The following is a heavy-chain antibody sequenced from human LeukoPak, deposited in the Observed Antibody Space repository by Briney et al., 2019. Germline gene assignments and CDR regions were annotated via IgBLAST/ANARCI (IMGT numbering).Heavy chain of an antibody. V-gene: IGHV4-39*01. Sequence: SETLSLTCTVSGGSISSSSYYWGWIRQPPGKGLEWIGSIYYSGSTYYNPSLKSRVTISVDTSKNQFSLKLSSVTAADTAVYYCARGYEVGWRIVFGYWGQGTLVTVSS. CDR2: IYYSGST. D-gene: IGHD3-3*01. CDR1: GGSISSSSYY. J-gene: IGHJ4*02. CDR3: ARGYEVGWRIVFGY.